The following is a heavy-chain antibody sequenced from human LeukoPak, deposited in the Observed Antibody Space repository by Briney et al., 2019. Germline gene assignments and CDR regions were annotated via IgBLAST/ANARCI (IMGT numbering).Heavy chain of an antibody. CDR2: IIPIFGTA. Sequence: GASVKVSCKTSGGTFSSYAISWVRQAPGQGLEWMGGIIPIFGTANYAQKFQARVTITADESTSTAYLELSSLRSEDTAVYYCASGEPVAARSLDYWGQGTLVTVSS. D-gene: IGHD6-6*01. CDR3: ASGEPVAARSLDY. CDR1: GGTFSSYA. J-gene: IGHJ4*02. V-gene: IGHV1-69*13.